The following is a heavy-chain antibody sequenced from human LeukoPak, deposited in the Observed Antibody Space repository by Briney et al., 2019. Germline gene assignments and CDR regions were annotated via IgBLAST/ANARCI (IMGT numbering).Heavy chain of an antibody. Sequence: GGSLRLSCAASGFTFSSYAMSWVRQAPGKGLEWVSAISGSGGSTYYADSVKGRFTISRDNSKNTLYLQMNSLRAEDTAVYYCAKDLLEGSGTYNFDYWGQGTLVTVSS. J-gene: IGHJ4*02. V-gene: IGHV3-23*01. CDR3: AKDLLEGSGTYNFDY. D-gene: IGHD3-10*01. CDR1: GFTFSSYA. CDR2: ISGSGGST.